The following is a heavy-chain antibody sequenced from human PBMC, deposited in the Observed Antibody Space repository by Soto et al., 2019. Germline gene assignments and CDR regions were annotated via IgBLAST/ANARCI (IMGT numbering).Heavy chain of an antibody. Sequence: GRTLRLSCAASGLIFGNHGMTWVRQSPGRALEWVSTINANAIDPHYADSVKGRFTISRDNSKSTLALQMASRRVEATPVYYCVKGLALTADIWCQGTLVTVSS. CDR3: VKGLALTADI. V-gene: IGHV3-23*01. J-gene: IGHJ1*01. CDR1: GLIFGNHG. CDR2: INANAIDP. D-gene: IGHD2-21*01.